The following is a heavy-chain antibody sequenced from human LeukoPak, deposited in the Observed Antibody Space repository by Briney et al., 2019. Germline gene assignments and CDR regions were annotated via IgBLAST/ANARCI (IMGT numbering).Heavy chain of an antibody. CDR2: IYYSGST. J-gene: IGHJ5*02. CDR3: ARYCSSTNCYKGGFDP. D-gene: IGHD2-2*02. Sequence: SQTLSLTCTVSGGSISSGGYYWSWIRQHPGKGLEWIGYIYYSGSTYSNPSLKSRVTISVETSKNQFSLNLSSVTAADTAVYYCARYCSSTNCYKGGFDPWGQGTLVTVSS. V-gene: IGHV4-31*03. CDR1: GGSISSGGYY.